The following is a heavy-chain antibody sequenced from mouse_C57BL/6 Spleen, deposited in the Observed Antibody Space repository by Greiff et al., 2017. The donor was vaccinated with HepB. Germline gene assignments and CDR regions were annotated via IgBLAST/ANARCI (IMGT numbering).Heavy chain of an antibody. CDR1: GYTFTSSW. Sequence: VQLQQPGAELVKPGASVKLSCKASGYTFTSSWMHWVKQRPGRGLEWIGRIDTNSGGTKYNDKFKSKATLTVDTPSSTAYMQLSSLTSENTAVYYCARYGSSYAMDYWGQGTSVTVSS. CDR2: IDTNSGGT. D-gene: IGHD1-1*01. CDR3: ARYGSSYAMDY. V-gene: IGHV1-72*01. J-gene: IGHJ4*01.